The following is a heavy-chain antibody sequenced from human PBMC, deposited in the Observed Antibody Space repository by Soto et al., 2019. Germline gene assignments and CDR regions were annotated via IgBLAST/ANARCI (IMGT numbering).Heavy chain of an antibody. CDR3: ANVSRKGSAIDFDY. V-gene: IGHV1-8*01. CDR2: VNPNNGDT. J-gene: IGHJ4*02. D-gene: IGHD3-10*01. CDR1: GYTFSNYD. Sequence: QVQLVQSGAELKKPGASVKVSCKASGYTFSNYDMNWVRQATGQGPEWIGWVNPNNGDTGYAQKFQGRVNLPTDISTTTAYMELTSLRSEDTAIYYCANVSRKGSAIDFDYWGQGTLITVSS.